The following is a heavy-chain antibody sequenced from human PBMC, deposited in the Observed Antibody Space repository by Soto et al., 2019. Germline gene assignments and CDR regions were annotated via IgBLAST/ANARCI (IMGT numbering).Heavy chain of an antibody. CDR2: ISAYNGNT. D-gene: IGHD6-13*01. CDR3: ARDRQAYIAAADSDY. J-gene: IGHJ4*02. CDR1: GYTFTSYG. Sequence: QVQLVQSGAEVKKPGASVKVSCKASGYTFTSYGISWVRQAPEQGLEWMGWISAYNGNTNYAQKLQGRVTMTTDTSTSTAYMELRSLRSDDTAVYYCARDRQAYIAAADSDYWGQGTLVTVSS. V-gene: IGHV1-18*04.